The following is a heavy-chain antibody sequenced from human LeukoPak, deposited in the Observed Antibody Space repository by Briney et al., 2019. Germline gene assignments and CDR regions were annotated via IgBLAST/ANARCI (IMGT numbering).Heavy chain of an antibody. CDR3: ARDPRYCSGGSCVPFDY. CDR2: INPNSGGT. D-gene: IGHD2-15*01. Sequence: ASGKVCCKASGYTFTGYYMHWVRQAPGQGLEWMGWINPNSGGTNYAQKFPGRVTITRYTSISTAYMELSRLRSDDTAVYYCARDPRYCSGGSCVPFDYWGQGTLVTVSS. CDR1: GYTFTGYY. V-gene: IGHV1-2*02. J-gene: IGHJ4*02.